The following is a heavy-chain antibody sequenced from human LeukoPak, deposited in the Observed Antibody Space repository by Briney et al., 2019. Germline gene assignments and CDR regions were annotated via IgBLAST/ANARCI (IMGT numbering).Heavy chain of an antibody. CDR1: GYTFTGYY. V-gene: IGHV1-2*02. CDR2: IKPSSGGT. Sequence: ASVKVPCKASGYTFTGYYIHWVRQAPGQGLEWMGWIKPSSGGTNYAQNFQGRVTMTRDTSINTAYMELSRLRSDDTAVYYCARDLMVRGPMDVWGKGTTVTVSS. D-gene: IGHD3-10*01. CDR3: ARDLMVRGPMDV. J-gene: IGHJ6*03.